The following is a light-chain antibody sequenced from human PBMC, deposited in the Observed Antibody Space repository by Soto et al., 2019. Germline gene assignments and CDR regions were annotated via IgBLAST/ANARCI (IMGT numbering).Light chain of an antibody. CDR3: QAWDGSVL. J-gene: IGLJ2*01. V-gene: IGLV3-1*01. CDR2: QDT. Sequence: SYELTQPPSVTVSPGQTASITCSGDKLGDKCASWYQQKPGQSPVLVIYQDTKRPSGNPERFSGSNSGNTATLTISGTQVVDEADYYCQAWDGSVLFGGGTKLAVL. CDR1: KLGDKC.